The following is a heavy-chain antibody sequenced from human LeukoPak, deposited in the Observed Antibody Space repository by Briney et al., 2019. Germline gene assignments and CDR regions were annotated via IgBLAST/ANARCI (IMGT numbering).Heavy chain of an antibody. Sequence: ASVKVSCKASGYTFTGYYMHWVRQAPGQGLEWMGWINPNSGGTNYAQKFQGRVTMTRDTSISTAYMELSRLRSDDTAVYYCARERYSSGWCLAEDFDYWGQGTLVTVSS. D-gene: IGHD6-19*01. CDR1: GYTFTGYY. CDR3: ARERYSSGWCLAEDFDY. V-gene: IGHV1-2*02. J-gene: IGHJ4*02. CDR2: INPNSGGT.